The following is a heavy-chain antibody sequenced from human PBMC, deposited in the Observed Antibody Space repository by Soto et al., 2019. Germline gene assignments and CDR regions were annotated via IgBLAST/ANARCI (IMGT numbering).Heavy chain of an antibody. CDR2: ISYSGST. Sequence: SETLSLTCTVSGGSMNNYFWSWIRQPPGEGLAWIACISYSGSTNCSPSLKNRVTISVDTSKNQFSLKLSSVTAADTAVYYCARERTVTTKDLYYGMDVWGQGTTVTVSS. CDR3: ARERTVTTKDLYYGMDV. CDR1: GGSMNNYF. J-gene: IGHJ6*02. V-gene: IGHV4-59*12. D-gene: IGHD4-17*01.